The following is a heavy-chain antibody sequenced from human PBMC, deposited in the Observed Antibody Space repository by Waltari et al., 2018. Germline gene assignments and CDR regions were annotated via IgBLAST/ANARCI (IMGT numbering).Heavy chain of an antibody. CDR2: TRNKANSYTT. CDR3: ARENGDYYYYYGMDV. V-gene: IGHV3-72*01. CDR1: GFTFSAHY. J-gene: IGHJ6*02. Sequence: EVQLVESGGGLVQPGGSLRLSCAASGFTFSAHYIDWVRQAPWKGLEWVGRTRNKANSYTTEYAASVKGRFTISRDDSKNSLYLQMNSLKTEDTAVYYCARENGDYYYYYGMDVWGQGTTVTVSS. D-gene: IGHD4-17*01.